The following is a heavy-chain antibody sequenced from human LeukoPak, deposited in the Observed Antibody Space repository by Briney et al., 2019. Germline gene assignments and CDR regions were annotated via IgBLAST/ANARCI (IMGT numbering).Heavy chain of an antibody. V-gene: IGHV1-8*01. CDR3: ARRTRELGYCIGGSCYHDAFDI. CDR1: GYTFTSYD. D-gene: IGHD2-15*01. Sequence: ASVKVSCKASGYTFTSYDINWVRQATGQGLEWMGWMNPNSGNTGYAQKFQGRVTMIGNTSISTAYMELSSLRSEDTAVYYCARRTRELGYCIGGSCYHDAFDIWGQGTMVTVSS. CDR2: MNPNSGNT. J-gene: IGHJ3*02.